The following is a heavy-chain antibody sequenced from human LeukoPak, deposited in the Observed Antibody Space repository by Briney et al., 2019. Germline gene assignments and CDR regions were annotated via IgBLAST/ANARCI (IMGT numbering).Heavy chain of an antibody. Sequence: GGSLRLSCVVSGFTFSPYSMNWVHQAPGKGLEWVAYISGRTSTIYYADSVYGRFTISRDNAKNSLYLQMNSLRAEDTAFYYCAINGGGDSGYGNFDYWGQGTLVTVSS. D-gene: IGHD5-12*01. V-gene: IGHV3-48*04. CDR2: ISGRTSTI. CDR1: GFTFSPYS. J-gene: IGHJ4*02. CDR3: AINGGGDSGYGNFDY.